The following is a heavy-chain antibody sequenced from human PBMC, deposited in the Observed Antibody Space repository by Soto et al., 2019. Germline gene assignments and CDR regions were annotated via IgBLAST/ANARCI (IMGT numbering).Heavy chain of an antibody. CDR2: IKEDGSEI. J-gene: IGHJ4*02. Sequence: GGSLRLSCAVSGFNVMSYWMSWVRQAPGKGLEGVASIKEDGSEIYYLHSVRGRFSISRDSAGNAMHLTMNNLGAEDTCVYFCASDIGMDYVNWGQGTLVTVSS. D-gene: IGHD3-16*01. CDR3: ASDIGMDYVN. CDR1: GFNVMSYW. V-gene: IGHV3-7*01.